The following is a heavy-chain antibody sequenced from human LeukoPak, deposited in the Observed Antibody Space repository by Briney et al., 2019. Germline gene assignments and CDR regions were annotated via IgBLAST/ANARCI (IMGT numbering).Heavy chain of an antibody. Sequence: SETLSLTCVVSGGSFSGYHWTWIRQSPGKGFEWIGEINPSGRTNYNPSLKSRVMMSVDTSKSQLSLSLTSATAADTAVYYCARALTFPDIYYYMDVWGEGTAVTVFS. CDR1: GGSFSGYH. CDR2: INPSGRT. V-gene: IGHV4-34*01. D-gene: IGHD2/OR15-2a*01. CDR3: ARALTFPDIYYYMDV. J-gene: IGHJ6*03.